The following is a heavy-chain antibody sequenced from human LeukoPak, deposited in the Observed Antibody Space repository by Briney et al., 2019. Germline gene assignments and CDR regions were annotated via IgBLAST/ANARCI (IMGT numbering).Heavy chain of an antibody. V-gene: IGHV1-69*05. CDR2: IIPIFGTA. CDR3: ARDAQGWDGYNDTSGY. Sequence: SVKVSCKASGGTFSSYAISWVRQAPGQGLEWMGRIIPIFGTANYAQKFQGRVTITTDESTSTAYMELSSLRSEDTAVYYCARDAQGWDGYNDTSGYWGQGTLVTVSS. J-gene: IGHJ4*02. CDR1: GGTFSSYA. D-gene: IGHD5-24*01.